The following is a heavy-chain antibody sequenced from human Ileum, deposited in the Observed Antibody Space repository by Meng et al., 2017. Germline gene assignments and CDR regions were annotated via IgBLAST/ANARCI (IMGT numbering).Heavy chain of an antibody. V-gene: IGHV3-23*01. CDR1: GFVFTTYA. CDR3: AKAGDGGWELDYFDS. J-gene: IGHJ4*02. CDR2: ISGDGTRT. D-gene: IGHD1-26*01. Sequence: GSLRLSCAASGFVFTTYAMSWVRQAPGKGLEWVSAISGDGTRTYFTDSVKGRFTISRDSSKNTLSLQMNSLRAEDTAIYFCAKAGDGGWELDYFDSWGQGTLVTVSS.